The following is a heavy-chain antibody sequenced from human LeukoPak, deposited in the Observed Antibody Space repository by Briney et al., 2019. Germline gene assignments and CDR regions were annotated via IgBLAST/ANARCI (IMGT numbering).Heavy chain of an antibody. J-gene: IGHJ4*02. V-gene: IGHV4-59*01. CDR3: ARGNGWYSY. CDR2: IYYSGTT. CDR1: GASISRCC. Sequence: SETLSLTCTVSGASISRCCWSWIRQPPGKGLEWIGYIYYSGTTNYNPSLKSRITMSVDTSKNQFSLKLSSLTAADTAVYYCARGNGWYSYWGQGTLVTVSS. D-gene: IGHD6-19*01.